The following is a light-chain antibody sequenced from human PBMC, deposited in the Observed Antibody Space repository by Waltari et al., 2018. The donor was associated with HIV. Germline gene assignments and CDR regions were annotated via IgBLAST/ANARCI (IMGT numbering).Light chain of an antibody. J-gene: IGLJ1*01. Sequence: QSVLTQPPSASGTPGQRVTISCSGSSSNTGSNTVNWSQQRPGTAPKLLIYSNNQRPSGVPDRFSGSKSGTSASLAISGLLSEDEADYSCAAWDDSLNGYVFGTGTKVTVL. V-gene: IGLV1-44*01. CDR1: SSNTGSNT. CDR3: AAWDDSLNGYV. CDR2: SNN.